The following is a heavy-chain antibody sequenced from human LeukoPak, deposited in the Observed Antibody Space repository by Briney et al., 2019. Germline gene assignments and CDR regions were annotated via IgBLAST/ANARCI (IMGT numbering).Heavy chain of an antibody. J-gene: IGHJ4*02. Sequence: ASVKVSCKASGYTFTGYNMQWLRQAPGQGLEWMGWINPNSGGTNYAQKFQGRVTMTRDTSISTAYMELSSLRSEDTAVYYCARGYGDYAYWGQGTLVTVSS. V-gene: IGHV1-2*02. CDR2: INPNSGGT. CDR3: ARGYGDYAY. CDR1: GYTFTGYN. D-gene: IGHD4-17*01.